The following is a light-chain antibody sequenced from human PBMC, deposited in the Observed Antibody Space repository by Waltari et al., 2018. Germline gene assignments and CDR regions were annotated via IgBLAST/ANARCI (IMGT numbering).Light chain of an antibody. CDR1: RSNIGAGYD. Sequence: QSVLTQPPSVSGAPGQRVTISCTGSRSNIGAGYDVHWYQQLPGTAPKLLIYDNRSRPSGVPYRFSGSKSGTSASLAITGLQAEDEAAYYCQSFDNSLSGVVFGGGTKLTVL. CDR2: DNR. CDR3: QSFDNSLSGVV. J-gene: IGLJ2*01. V-gene: IGLV1-40*01.